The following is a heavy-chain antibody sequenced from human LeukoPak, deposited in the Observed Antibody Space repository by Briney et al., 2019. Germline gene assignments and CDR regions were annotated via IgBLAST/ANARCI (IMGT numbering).Heavy chain of an antibody. J-gene: IGHJ4*02. CDR1: GGSFSGYS. V-gene: IGHV4-34*01. D-gene: IGHD2-21*01. CDR3: ARSVHISAPFDV. CDR2: INYSGDT. Sequence: SETLSLTCAVYGGSFSGYSWSWIRQSPEKGLEWIGEINYSGDTKYNSSLKSRVTISVDTSKNQFSLKLNSVTAADTAVYYCARSVHISAPFDVWGQGTLVTVSS.